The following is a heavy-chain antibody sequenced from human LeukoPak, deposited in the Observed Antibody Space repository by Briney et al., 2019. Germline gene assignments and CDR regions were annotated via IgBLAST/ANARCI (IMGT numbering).Heavy chain of an antibody. CDR3: ARRDSSGYRNYWYFDL. CDR2: IYYSGST. J-gene: IGHJ2*01. Sequence: PSETLSLTSIVLVGSTISYYWSGIRHPPGRGWEGMGYIYYSGSTHYNPSLKSRVTISVDTSKNQFSLKLSSVTAADTAVYYCARRDSSGYRNYWYFDLWGRGTLVTVSS. CDR1: VGSTISYY. D-gene: IGHD3-22*01. V-gene: IGHV4-59*13.